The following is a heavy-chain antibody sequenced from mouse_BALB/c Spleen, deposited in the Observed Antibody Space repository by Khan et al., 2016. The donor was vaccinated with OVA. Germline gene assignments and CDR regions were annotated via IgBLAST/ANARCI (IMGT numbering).Heavy chain of an antibody. D-gene: IGHD1-1*01. CDR2: INPSTGYT. CDR3: VNHGSSSAWFTY. V-gene: IGHV1-7*01. J-gene: IGHJ3*01. CDR1: GYTFTKYW. Sequence: VQLQQSGAELAKPGASVKMSCKASGYTFTKYWMHWVKQRPGQGLEWIGYINPSTGYTEYNQKFKDKATLTADKSSSTAYMQLSSLKSEDSAVYYCVNHGSSSAWFTYWGQGTLVTVSA.